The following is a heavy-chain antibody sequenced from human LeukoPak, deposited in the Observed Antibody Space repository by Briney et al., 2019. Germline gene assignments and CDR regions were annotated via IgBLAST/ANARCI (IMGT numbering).Heavy chain of an antibody. CDR3: ARWGSCSSASCQAGAFDV. Sequence: SETLSLTCTVSGGSISSYYWSWIRQPPGKGLEWIGYIYYSGSTDYNPSLKSRVTISVDTSKNQFSLKLTSVTAADTAVYYCARWGSCSSASCQAGAFDVWGQGTLVTVSS. CDR2: IYYSGST. D-gene: IGHD2-2*01. CDR1: GGSISSYY. V-gene: IGHV4-59*01. J-gene: IGHJ3*01.